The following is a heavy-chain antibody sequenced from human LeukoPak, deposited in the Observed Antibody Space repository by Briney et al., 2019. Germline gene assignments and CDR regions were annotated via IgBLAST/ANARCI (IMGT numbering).Heavy chain of an antibody. CDR3: TRDFDY. CDR2: INHSGST. CDR1: GGSFSGYY. Sequence: SETLSLTCAVYGGSFSGYYWSWIRQPPGKGLEWIGEINHSGSTNYNPSLKSRVTISVDTSKNQFSLQLNSVTPEDTAVYYCTRDFDYWGQGTLVTVSS. V-gene: IGHV4-34*01. J-gene: IGHJ4*02.